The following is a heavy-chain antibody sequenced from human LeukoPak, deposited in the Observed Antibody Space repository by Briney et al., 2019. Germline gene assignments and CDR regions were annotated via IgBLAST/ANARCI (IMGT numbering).Heavy chain of an antibody. CDR1: GGTFSSYA. V-gene: IGHV1-69*13. D-gene: IGHD3-22*01. CDR3: AGCRLYYYDSLGYYGMDV. Sequence: SVKVSCKASGGTFSSYAISWVRQAPGQGLEWMGGIIPIFGTANYAQKFQGRVTITADESTSTAYMELSSLRSEDTAVYYCAGCRLYYYDSLGYYGMDVWGQGTTVTVSS. CDR2: IIPIFGTA. J-gene: IGHJ6*02.